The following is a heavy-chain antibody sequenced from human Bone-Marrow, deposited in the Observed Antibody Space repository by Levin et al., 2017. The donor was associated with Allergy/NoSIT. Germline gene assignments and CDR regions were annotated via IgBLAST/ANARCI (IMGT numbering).Heavy chain of an antibody. CDR1: GGSFSGYY. D-gene: IGHD3-9*01. CDR2: INHSGST. Sequence: SETLSLTCAVYGGSFSGYYWSWIRQPPGKGLEWIGEINHSGSTNYNPSLKSRVTISVDTSKNQFSLKLSSVTAADTAVYYCARGIDGALTHWGQGTLVTVSS. V-gene: IGHV4-34*01. CDR3: ARGIDGALTH. J-gene: IGHJ4*02.